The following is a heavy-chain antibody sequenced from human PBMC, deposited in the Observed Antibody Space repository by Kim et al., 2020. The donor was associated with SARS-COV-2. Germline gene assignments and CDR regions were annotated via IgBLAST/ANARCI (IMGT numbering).Heavy chain of an antibody. CDR2: IGSAGDT. J-gene: IGHJ6*02. V-gene: IGHV3-13*04. CDR1: GFTFSSYD. Sequence: GGSLRLSCAASGFTFSSYDIHWVRQSTGKGLEWVSGIGSAGDTHYADSVKGRFTVSRENAQNSVYLQTNSLRAGDTAVYYCGRKLPRYGMDVWGQGTTVTVSS. CDR3: GRKLPRYGMDV.